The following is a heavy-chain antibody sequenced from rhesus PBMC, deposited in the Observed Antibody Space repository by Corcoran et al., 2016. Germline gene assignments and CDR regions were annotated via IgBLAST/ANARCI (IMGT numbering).Heavy chain of an antibody. CDR3: ASPLSYFDY. V-gene: IGHV4-80*01. Sequence: QVQLQESGPGLVKPAETLSLTCAVSGAAISSYWWNWIRQPPGKGLEWIGEINGNSRSTNYNPSLKSRVTISKDASQNQFSLKLSSVTAADTAVYYCASPLSYFDYWGQGVLVTVSS. J-gene: IGHJ4*01. CDR2: INGNSRST. CDR1: GAAISSYW.